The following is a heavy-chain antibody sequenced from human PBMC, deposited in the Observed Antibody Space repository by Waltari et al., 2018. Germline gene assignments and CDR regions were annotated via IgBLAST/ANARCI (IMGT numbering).Heavy chain of an antibody. CDR2: IYYSGST. Sequence: QVQLQESGPGLVKPSETLSLTCTVSGGSVSSGSYYWSWIRQPPGKGLEWIGYIYYSGSTNYNPSLKSRVTISVDTSKNQFSLKLSSVTAADTAVYYCARCFPQGFWSGYLFDPWGQGTLVTVSS. J-gene: IGHJ5*02. CDR3: ARCFPQGFWSGYLFDP. D-gene: IGHD3-3*01. CDR1: GGSVSSGSYY. V-gene: IGHV4-61*01.